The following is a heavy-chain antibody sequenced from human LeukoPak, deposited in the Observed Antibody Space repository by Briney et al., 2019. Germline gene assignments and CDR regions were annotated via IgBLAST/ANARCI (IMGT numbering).Heavy chain of an antibody. CDR1: GFSFSNYD. CDR2: IGSSGTTI. J-gene: IGHJ4*02. Sequence: GGSLRLSCAASGFSFSNYDMSWVRQAPGKGLEWLSYIGSSGTTIYYADSVKGRFTISRDNAKNSLSLQMNSLRAEDTAVYYCARDRGAGRNGYDYWGQGTLVTVSS. V-gene: IGHV3-48*03. D-gene: IGHD3-10*01. CDR3: ARDRGAGRNGYDY.